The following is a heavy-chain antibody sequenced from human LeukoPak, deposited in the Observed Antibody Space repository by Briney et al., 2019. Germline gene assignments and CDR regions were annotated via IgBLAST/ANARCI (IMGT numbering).Heavy chain of an antibody. Sequence: ASVKVSCKASGGTFSSYAISWVRQAPGQGLEWMGGIIPIFGTAKYAQKFQGRVTITADESTSTAYMELSSLRSEDTAVYYCARASGWYEAFDIWGQGTMVTVSS. D-gene: IGHD6-19*01. CDR3: ARASGWYEAFDI. CDR1: GGTFSSYA. V-gene: IGHV1-69*13. CDR2: IIPIFGTA. J-gene: IGHJ3*02.